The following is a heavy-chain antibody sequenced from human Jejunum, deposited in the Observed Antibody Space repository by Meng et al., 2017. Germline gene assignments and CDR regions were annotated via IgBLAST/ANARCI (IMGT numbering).Heavy chain of an antibody. V-gene: IGHV1-69*06. CDR2: IIPIYGTP. J-gene: IGHJ4*02. D-gene: IGHD3-9*01. CDR3: ARDAPDILSGYEAY. Sequence: SVKVSCKASGGSFTRYGITWVRQAPGQGLEWMGGIIPIYGTPYYGQKFQGRVTVTADKATNTAYMQLSSLRSEDTAVYYCARDAPDILSGYEAYWGQGNLVNGAS. CDR1: GGSFTRYG.